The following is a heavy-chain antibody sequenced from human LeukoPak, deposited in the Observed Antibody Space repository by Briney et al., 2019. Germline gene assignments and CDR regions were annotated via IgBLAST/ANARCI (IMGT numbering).Heavy chain of an antibody. CDR1: GDSVNSNNYY. CDR3: ARDCSGGSCYGAFDI. D-gene: IGHD2-15*01. Sequence: PSETLSLTCTVSGDSVNSNNYYWGWIRQPPGKGLEWIGSIYDSGSTYYNPSLKSRITISVDTSENRFSLKLSSVTATDTAVYYCARDCSGGSCYGAFDIWGQGTMVTVSS. J-gene: IGHJ3*02. V-gene: IGHV4-39*07. CDR2: IYDSGST.